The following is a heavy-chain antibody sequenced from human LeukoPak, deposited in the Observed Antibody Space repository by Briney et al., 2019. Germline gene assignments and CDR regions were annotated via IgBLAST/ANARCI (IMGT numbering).Heavy chain of an antibody. D-gene: IGHD5-12*01. CDR2: INPSGGST. J-gene: IGHJ4*02. V-gene: IGHV1-46*01. CDR1: GYTFTSYY. CDR3: ARDFRYSGYDL. Sequence: GASVKVSCKASGYTFTSYYMHWVRQAPGQGLEWMGIINPSGGSTSYAQKLQGRVTMTTDTSTSTAYMELRSLRSDDTAVYYCARDFRYSGYDLWGQGTLVTVSS.